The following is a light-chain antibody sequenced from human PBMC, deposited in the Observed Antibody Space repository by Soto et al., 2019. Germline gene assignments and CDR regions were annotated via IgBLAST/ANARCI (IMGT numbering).Light chain of an antibody. V-gene: IGLV1-44*01. CDR2: SNN. Sequence: QSVLTQPPSASGTPGQRVTISCSGSSSNIGSNTVNWYQQLPGTAPKLLIFSNNQRPSRVPDRFSGSKSGTSASLAISGLQSEDEADYYCAAWDDSLNGHEVFGGGTKLTVL. J-gene: IGLJ2*01. CDR1: SSNIGSNT. CDR3: AAWDDSLNGHEV.